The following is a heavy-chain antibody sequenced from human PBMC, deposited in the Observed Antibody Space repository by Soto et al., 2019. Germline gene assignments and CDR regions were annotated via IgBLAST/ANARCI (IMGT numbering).Heavy chain of an antibody. Sequence: SETLSLTCTVSGGSISSSSYYWGWIRQPPGKGLEWIGSIYYSGSTYYNPSLKSRVTISVDTSKNQFSLKLSSVTAADTAVYYCARGLVVVIKRELAFDIWGQGTMVTVSS. V-gene: IGHV4-39*01. CDR2: IYYSGST. D-gene: IGHD3-22*01. CDR3: ARGLVVVIKRELAFDI. J-gene: IGHJ3*02. CDR1: GGSISSSSYY.